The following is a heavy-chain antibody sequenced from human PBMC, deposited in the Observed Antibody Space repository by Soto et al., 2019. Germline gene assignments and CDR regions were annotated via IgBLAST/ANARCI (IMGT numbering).Heavy chain of an antibody. CDR1: GGSISSGGYS. Sequence: QLQLQESGSGLVKPSQTLSLTCAVSGGSISSGGYSWSWIXXXXGKGLEWIGYIYHSGSTYYNPSLKSRVTISVDRSKNQFSLKLSSVTAADTAVYYCARGQVVAAQHWGQGTLVTVSS. D-gene: IGHD2-15*01. CDR2: IYHSGST. V-gene: IGHV4-30-2*01. CDR3: ARGQVVAAQH. J-gene: IGHJ4*02.